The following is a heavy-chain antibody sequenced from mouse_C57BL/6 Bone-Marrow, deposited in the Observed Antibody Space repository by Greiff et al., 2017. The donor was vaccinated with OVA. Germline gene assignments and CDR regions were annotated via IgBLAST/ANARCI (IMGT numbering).Heavy chain of an antibody. V-gene: IGHV1-64*01. CDR2: IHPNSGST. D-gene: IGHD1-1*01. Sequence: QVQLQQPGAELVKPGASVKLSCKASGYTFTSYWMHWVKQRPGQGLEWIGMIHPNSGSTNYNEKFKSKATLTVDKSSSTAYMQLSSLTSEDSAVYYCARHYGTLDWYFDVWGTGTMVTVSS. CDR3: ARHYGTLDWYFDV. J-gene: IGHJ1*03. CDR1: GYTFTSYW.